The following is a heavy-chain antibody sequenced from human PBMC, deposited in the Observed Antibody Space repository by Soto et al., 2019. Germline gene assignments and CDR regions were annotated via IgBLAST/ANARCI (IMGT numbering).Heavy chain of an antibody. V-gene: IGHV1-3*01. CDR3: ARGPDLWFGESWYYSDY. J-gene: IGHJ4*02. D-gene: IGHD3-10*01. Sequence: QVQLVQSGAEVKKPGASVKVSCKASGYTFTSYAMHWVRQAPGQRLEWMGWINAGNGNTKYSQKFQGRVTITRDTSASTAYMELSSLRSEDTAVYYCARGPDLWFGESWYYSDYWGQGTLVTVSS. CDR1: GYTFTSYA. CDR2: INAGNGNT.